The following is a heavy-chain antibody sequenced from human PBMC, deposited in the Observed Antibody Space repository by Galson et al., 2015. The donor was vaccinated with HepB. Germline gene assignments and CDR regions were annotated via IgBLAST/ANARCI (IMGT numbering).Heavy chain of an antibody. Sequence: SVKVSCKASADSFSDYSINWVRQAPAQGLEWMGRNIPTLGIANYEQKFQDRVTFTADTSTNTTYMELSSLNSEDTAVFYCAAYSGYDLGAAIDYWGQGTLVTVSS. V-gene: IGHV1-69*02. D-gene: IGHD5-12*01. CDR3: AAYSGYDLGAAIDY. CDR1: ADSFSDYS. J-gene: IGHJ4*02. CDR2: NIPTLGIA.